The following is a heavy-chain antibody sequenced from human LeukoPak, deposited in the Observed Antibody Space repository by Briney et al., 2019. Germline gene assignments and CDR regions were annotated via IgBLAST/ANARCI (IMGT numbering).Heavy chain of an antibody. V-gene: IGHV3-53*04. CDR1: GFTFSNFA. J-gene: IGHJ4*02. Sequence: GGSLRLSCAASGFTFSNFAMSWVRQAPGKGLEWVSVIYSGGSTYYADSVKGRFTISRHNSKNTLYLQMNSLRAEDTAVYYCARALRFLEWFTNWGQGTLVTVSS. CDR2: IYSGGST. D-gene: IGHD3-3*01. CDR3: ARALRFLEWFTN.